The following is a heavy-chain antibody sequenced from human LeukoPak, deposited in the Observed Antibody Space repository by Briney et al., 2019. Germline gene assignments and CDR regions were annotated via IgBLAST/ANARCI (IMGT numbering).Heavy chain of an antibody. CDR1: GFTFSSYA. CDR3: AKGSCSSSSCYVMYFLH. V-gene: IGHV3-23*01. D-gene: IGHD2-2*01. CDR2: ISGSGGST. Sequence: AGGSLRLSCAASGFTFSSYAMSWVRQAPGKGLEWVSAISGSGGSTYYADSVKGRFTISRDNSKNTLYLQMNSLRAEDTAVYYCAKGSCSSSSCYVMYFLHWGQGTLVTVSS. J-gene: IGHJ1*01.